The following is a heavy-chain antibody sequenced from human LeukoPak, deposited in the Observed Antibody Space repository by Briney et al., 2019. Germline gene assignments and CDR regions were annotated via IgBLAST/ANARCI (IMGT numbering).Heavy chain of an antibody. Sequence: PGGSLRLSCAASGFTFSSYAMHWVRQAPGKGLEWVAVISYDGSNKYYADSVKGRFTISRDNSKNTLYLQMNSLRAEDTAVYYCAREWRDCSSTSCYTQWGRFYYGMDVWGQGTTVPVSS. D-gene: IGHD2-2*02. V-gene: IGHV3-30-3*01. CDR1: GFTFSSYA. CDR2: ISYDGSNK. CDR3: AREWRDCSSTSCYTQWGRFYYGMDV. J-gene: IGHJ6*02.